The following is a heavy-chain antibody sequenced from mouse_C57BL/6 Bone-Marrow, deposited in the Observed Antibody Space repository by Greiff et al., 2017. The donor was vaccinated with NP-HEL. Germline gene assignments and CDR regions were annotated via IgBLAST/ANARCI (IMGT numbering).Heavy chain of an antibody. CDR3: ARDYYGSSYGGAWFAY. D-gene: IGHD1-1*01. V-gene: IGHV14-3*01. J-gene: IGHJ3*01. CDR1: GFNIKNTY. CDR2: IDPANGNT. Sequence: EVQLQQSVAELVRPGASVKLSCTASGFNIKNTYMHWVKQRPEQGLEWIGRIDPANGNTKYAPKFQGKATITADTSSNTAYLQLSSLTSEDSAIYYCARDYYGSSYGGAWFAYWGQGTLVTVSA.